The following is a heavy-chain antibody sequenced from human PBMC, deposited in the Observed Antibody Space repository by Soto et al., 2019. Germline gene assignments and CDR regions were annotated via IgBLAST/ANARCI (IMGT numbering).Heavy chain of an antibody. V-gene: IGHV1-69*08. D-gene: IGHD3-10*01. CDR1: GGTFSSYT. CDR2: IIPILGIA. Sequence: QVQLVQSGAVVKKPGSSVKVSCKASGGTFSSYTISWVRQAPGEGLEWMGRIIPILGIANYAQKFQGRVTITADKSTSTAYMELSSLRSENTAVYYCAREGLLLDGSGTHFDYWGQGTLVTVSS. CDR3: AREGLLLDGSGTHFDY. J-gene: IGHJ4*02.